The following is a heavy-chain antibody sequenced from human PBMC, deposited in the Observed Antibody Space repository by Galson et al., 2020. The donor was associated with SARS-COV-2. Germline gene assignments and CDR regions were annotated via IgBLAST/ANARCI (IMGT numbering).Heavy chain of an antibody. J-gene: IGHJ4*02. V-gene: IGHV3-11*03. CDR1: GLIFSDYY. CDR2: ISPSSDYT. D-gene: IGHD1-1*01. Sequence: KLGESLKISCTASGLIFSDYYMTWIRQAPGKGLEWISYISPSSDYTNYADSVRGRFTISRDNTKTSLFLHMDSLRAEDTAVYYCAGSHKNFWYNVDNWGQGALVTVSS. CDR3: AGSHKNFWYNVDN.